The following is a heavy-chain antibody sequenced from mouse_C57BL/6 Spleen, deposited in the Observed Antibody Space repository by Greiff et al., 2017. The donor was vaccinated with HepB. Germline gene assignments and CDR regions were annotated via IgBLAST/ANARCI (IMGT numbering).Heavy chain of an antibody. CDR2: IRLKSDNYAT. CDR1: GFTFSNYW. CDR3: TGDSNPYYAMDY. D-gene: IGHD2-5*01. V-gene: IGHV6-3*01. Sequence: EVQGVESGGGLVQPGGSMKLSCVASGFTFSNYWMNWVRQSPEKGLEWVAQIRLKSDNYATHYAESVKGRFTISRDDSKSSVYLQMNNLRAEDTGIYYCTGDSNPYYAMDYWGQGTSVTVSS. J-gene: IGHJ4*01.